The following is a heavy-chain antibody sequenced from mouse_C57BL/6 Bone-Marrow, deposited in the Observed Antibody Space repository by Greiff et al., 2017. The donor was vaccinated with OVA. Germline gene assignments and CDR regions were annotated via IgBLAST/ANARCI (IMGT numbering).Heavy chain of an antibody. Sequence: VQVVESGPGLVAPSQSLSITCTVSGFSLTSYAISWVRQPPGKGLEWLGVIWTGGGTNYNSALKSRLSISKDNSKSQVFLKMNSLQTDDTARYYCARNYYGSRTWYFDVWGTGTTVTVSS. CDR1: GFSLTSYA. CDR3: ARNYYGSRTWYFDV. V-gene: IGHV2-9-1*01. D-gene: IGHD1-1*01. CDR2: IWTGGGT. J-gene: IGHJ1*03.